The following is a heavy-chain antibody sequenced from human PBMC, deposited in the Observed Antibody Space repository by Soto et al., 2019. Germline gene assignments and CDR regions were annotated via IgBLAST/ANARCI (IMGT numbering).Heavy chain of an antibody. CDR3: VRGYCTTSPCSGDFQF. CDR2: IHPSGDT. J-gene: IGHJ1*01. D-gene: IGHD2-15*01. Sequence: QVQLVQSGAELKKPGASVKVACKASGYKFTTYFIHWVRQAPGQGLEWMGMIHPSGDTGYAQKFRGRVTMTIATSTTTAYMELRNLTSEAAAVYFSVRGYCTTSPCSGDFQFWGQGTLVTVSS. CDR1: GYKFTTYF. V-gene: IGHV1-46*01.